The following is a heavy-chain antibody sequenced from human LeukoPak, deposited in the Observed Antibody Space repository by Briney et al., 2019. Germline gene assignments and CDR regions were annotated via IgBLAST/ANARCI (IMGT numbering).Heavy chain of an antibody. CDR3: ARIKSGY. J-gene: IGHJ4*02. CDR2: IYHSGST. Sequence: SETLSLTCTVSGYSISSGYYWGWIRQPPGKGLEWIGSIYHSGSTNYNPSLESRVTISVDTSKNQFSLKLSSVTAADTAVYYCARIKSGYWGQGTLVTVSS. CDR1: GYSISSGYY. V-gene: IGHV4-38-2*02.